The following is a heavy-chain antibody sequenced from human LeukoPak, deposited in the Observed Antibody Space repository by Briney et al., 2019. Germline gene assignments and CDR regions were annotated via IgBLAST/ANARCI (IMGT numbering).Heavy chain of an antibody. V-gene: IGHV1-69*04. J-gene: IGHJ4*02. CDR2: IIPIVGTA. D-gene: IGHD4-17*01. CDR1: GGTFSSYA. Sequence: GASVKVSCKASGGTFSSYASSWVRHAPGQGLEWMGRIIPIVGTATYAQKFQGRVTITADKSPSTADMELRSLRSEEPAVYYCARADTLRSFDYWGQGTLVTVSP. CDR3: ARADTLRSFDY.